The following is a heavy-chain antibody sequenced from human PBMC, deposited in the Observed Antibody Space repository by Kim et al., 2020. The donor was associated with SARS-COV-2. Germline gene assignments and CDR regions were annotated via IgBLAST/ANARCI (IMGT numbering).Heavy chain of an antibody. CDR3: ANEYGVRGEVFDY. CDR2: ISGSGGSA. J-gene: IGHJ4*02. CDR1: GFTFSSYA. Sequence: GGSLRLSCAASGFTFSSYAMSWVRQAPGKGLEWVSAISGSGGSAYYADSVKGRFTISRDNSKNTLYLQMNSLRAEDTAVYYCANEYGVRGEVFDYWGQGTLVTVSS. D-gene: IGHD3-16*01. V-gene: IGHV3-23*01.